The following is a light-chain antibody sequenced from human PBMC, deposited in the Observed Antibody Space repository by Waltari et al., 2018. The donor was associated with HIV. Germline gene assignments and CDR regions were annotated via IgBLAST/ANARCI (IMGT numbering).Light chain of an antibody. V-gene: IGLV1-40*01. J-gene: IGLJ2*01. CDR2: DTN. CDR3: QTFDTSLSGFVV. CDR1: RSNIGAIYD. Sequence: QSVLTQPPSVSGAPGQRVPISCTGRRSNIGAIYDVLWYQQLPGAAPNLLIYDTNTRPSGVPDRFSGSKSGTSASLAIAGLQADDEAVYYCQTFDTSLSGFVVFGGGTKLTVL.